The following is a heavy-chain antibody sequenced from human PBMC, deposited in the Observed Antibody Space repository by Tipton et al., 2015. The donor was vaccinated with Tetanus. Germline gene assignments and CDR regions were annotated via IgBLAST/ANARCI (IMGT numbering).Heavy chain of an antibody. CDR2: IFHSGST. J-gene: IGHJ3*01. V-gene: IGHV4-59*01. CDR3: ARRSYCTSTRCFDAFDL. D-gene: IGHD2-2*01. CDR1: GDSMTKYY. Sequence: TLSLTCTVSGDSMTKYYWSWIRQPPGKGLEWISCIFHSGSTNYNPSLKSRVTISMDTSKNQISLKLSSVTAADTAVYFCARRSYCTSTRCFDAFDLWGPGTRVTVSS.